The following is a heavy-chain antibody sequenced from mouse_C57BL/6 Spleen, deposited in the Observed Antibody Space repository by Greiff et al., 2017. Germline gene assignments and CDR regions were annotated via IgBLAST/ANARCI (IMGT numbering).Heavy chain of an antibody. V-gene: IGHV1-76*01. CDR1: GYTFTDYY. Sequence: QVQLQQSGAELVRPGASVKLSCKASGYTFTDYYINWVKQRPGQGLEWIARIYPGSGNTYYNEKFKGKATLTAEKSSRTAYMQLSSLTSEDSAVYFCASGNYWDYWGQGTTRTVSS. J-gene: IGHJ2*01. CDR2: IYPGSGNT. CDR3: ASGNYWDY. D-gene: IGHD1-1*01.